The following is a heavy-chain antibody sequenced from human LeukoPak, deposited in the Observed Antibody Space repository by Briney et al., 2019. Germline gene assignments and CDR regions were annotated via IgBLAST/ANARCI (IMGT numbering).Heavy chain of an antibody. Sequence: GASVKVSCKVSGYTFTNYGISWVRQAPGQGLEWLGWISGYNAVTSYPQKIEGRVTMTTDTSTATAYMELRSLRSDDTAVYYCARGDYSGTYYYFDFWGQGTLVTVSS. CDR1: GYTFTNYG. V-gene: IGHV1-18*01. CDR3: ARGDYSGTYYYFDF. CDR2: ISGYNAVT. D-gene: IGHD1-26*01. J-gene: IGHJ4*02.